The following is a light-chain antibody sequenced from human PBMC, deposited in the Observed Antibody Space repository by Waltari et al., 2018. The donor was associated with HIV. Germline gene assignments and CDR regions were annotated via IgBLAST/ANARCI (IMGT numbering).Light chain of an antibody. CDR3: QQHSSTPYT. Sequence: DIVMTQSPDSLAVSLGERATINCKSRQSFLYSSNNNNYLAWYQQKPGQPPKLLIYWASTRESGVPDRFSGSGSGTDFTLTISSLQAEDVAVYYCQQHSSTPYTFGQGTKLEIK. CDR1: QSFLYSSNNNNY. V-gene: IGKV4-1*01. J-gene: IGKJ2*01. CDR2: WAS.